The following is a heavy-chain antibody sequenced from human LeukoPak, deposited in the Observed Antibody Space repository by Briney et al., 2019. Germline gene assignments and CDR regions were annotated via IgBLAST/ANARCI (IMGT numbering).Heavy chain of an antibody. Sequence: ASVKVSCKASGYTFTGHYMHWVRQAPGQGLEWMGWINPNSGGTIYAQNFQGRVTMTRDTSISTAYMELSRLGSDDTAVYYCARSVVVAVDNWFDPWGQGTLVTVSS. J-gene: IGHJ5*02. D-gene: IGHD2-15*01. CDR2: INPNSGGT. CDR3: ARSVVVAVDNWFDP. V-gene: IGHV1-2*02. CDR1: GYTFTGHY.